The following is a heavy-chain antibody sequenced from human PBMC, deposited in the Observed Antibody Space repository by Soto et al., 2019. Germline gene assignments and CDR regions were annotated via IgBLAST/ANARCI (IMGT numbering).Heavy chain of an antibody. CDR3: SRGGGVGVAGSDAFDM. CDR2: INPATGAA. D-gene: IGHD3-3*01. J-gene: IGHJ3*02. V-gene: IGHV1-2*02. CDR1: GYPVTAYY. Sequence: QLHLVQSGAVVKKPGASVTVSCSASGYPVTAYYMHWVRQAPGRGLEWMGGINPATGAAKYTQTFQGRVTMTRDTSTSTVFMELSGLTSDYSAVFYCSRGGGVGVAGSDAFDMCGQGTLDTVSS.